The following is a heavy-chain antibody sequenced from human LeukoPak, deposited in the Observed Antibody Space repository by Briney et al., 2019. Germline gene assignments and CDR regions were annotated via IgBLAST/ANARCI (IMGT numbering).Heavy chain of an antibody. CDR1: GYSISSDFY. V-gene: IGHV4-38-2*02. CDR3: VRHHKYGSSTSCYKVGDPTDAFAI. Sequence: TSETLSLTCTVSGYSISSDFYWGWIRQTPGKGLEWIGSIFHSGSTYNNPSLKSRVTISVDTSKNQFSLKLSSVTAADTAVYYCVRHHKYGSSTSCYKVGDPTDAFAIWGLGTTVTVSS. D-gene: IGHD2-2*01. CDR2: IFHSGST. J-gene: IGHJ3*02.